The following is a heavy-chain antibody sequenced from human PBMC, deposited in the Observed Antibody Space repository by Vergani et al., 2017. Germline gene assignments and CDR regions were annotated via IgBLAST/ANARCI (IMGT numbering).Heavy chain of an antibody. CDR1: GYSFTSYW. D-gene: IGHD1-26*01. CDR3: ASMSGSYFPNDAFDI. Sequence: EVQLVQSGAEVKKPGESLKISCKGSGYSFTSYWIGWVRQMPGKGLEWMGIIYPGDSDTRYSPSFQGQVTISADKSISTAYLQWSSLKDSDTAMYYCASMSGSYFPNDAFDIWGQGTMVTVAS. V-gene: IGHV5-51*01. J-gene: IGHJ3*02. CDR2: IYPGDSDT.